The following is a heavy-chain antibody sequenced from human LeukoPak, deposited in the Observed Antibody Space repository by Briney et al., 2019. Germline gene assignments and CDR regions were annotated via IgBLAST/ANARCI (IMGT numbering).Heavy chain of an antibody. CDR1: GGSFSGYY. CDR3: ARRMAYYYGSEAFDI. D-gene: IGHD3-10*01. V-gene: IGHV4-34*01. CDR2: INHSGST. Sequence: SETLSLTCAVYGGSFSGYYWSWIRQPPGKGLEWIGEINHSGSTNYNPSLKSRVTISVDTSKNQFSLKLSSVTAADTAVYYCARRMAYYYGSEAFDIWGQGTMVTVSS. J-gene: IGHJ3*02.